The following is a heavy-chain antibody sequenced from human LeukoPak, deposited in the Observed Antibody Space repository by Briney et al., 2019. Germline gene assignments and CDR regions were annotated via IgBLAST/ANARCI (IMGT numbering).Heavy chain of an antibody. D-gene: IGHD3-3*01. CDR3: AKNRQDYDFWSGYYEYGY. CDR1: GFTFSSYG. V-gene: IGHV3-30*18. CDR2: ISYDGSNK. Sequence: GRSLRLSCAASGFTFSSYGMHWVRQAPGKGLEWVAVISYDGSNKYYADSVKGRFTTSRDNSKNTLYLQMNSLRAEDTAVYYCAKNRQDYDFWSGYYEYGYWGQGTLVTVSS. J-gene: IGHJ4*02.